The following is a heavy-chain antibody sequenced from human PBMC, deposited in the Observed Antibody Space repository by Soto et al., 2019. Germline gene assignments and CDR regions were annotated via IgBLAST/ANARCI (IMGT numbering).Heavy chain of an antibody. CDR1: GGSFSGYY. Sequence: SETLSLTCAVYGGSFSGYYWSWIRQPPGKGLEWIGEINHRGSTNYNPSLKSRVTISVDTSKNQFSRKLSSVTAADTAVYYCARAASVIVATILDAFDIWGQGTMVTVSS. CDR2: INHRGST. V-gene: IGHV4-34*01. CDR3: ARAASVIVATILDAFDI. D-gene: IGHD5-12*01. J-gene: IGHJ3*02.